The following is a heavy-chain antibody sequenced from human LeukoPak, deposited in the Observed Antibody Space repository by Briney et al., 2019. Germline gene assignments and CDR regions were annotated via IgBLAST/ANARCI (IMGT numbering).Heavy chain of an antibody. J-gene: IGHJ4*02. CDR3: AKDIAQGYTFGTIDQDY. V-gene: IGHV3-30-3*01. CDR1: GFTFSSYA. CDR2: ISYDGSNK. D-gene: IGHD5-18*01. Sequence: GGSLRLSCAASGFTFSSYAMHWVRQAPGKGLEWVAVISYDGSNKYYADSVKGRFTISRDNSKNTLYLQMNSLRAEDTAVYYCAKDIAQGYTFGTIDQDYWGQGTLVTVSS.